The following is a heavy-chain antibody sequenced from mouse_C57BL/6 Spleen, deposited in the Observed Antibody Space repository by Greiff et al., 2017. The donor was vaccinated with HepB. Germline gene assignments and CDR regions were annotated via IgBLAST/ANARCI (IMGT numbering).Heavy chain of an antibody. CDR1: GYTFTSYW. J-gene: IGHJ2*01. CDR3: ARSATSHSIYYFDY. Sequence: QVQLQQPGAELVKPGASVKLSCKASGYTFTSYWMHWVKQRPGQGLEWIGMIHPNSGSTNYNEKFKSKATLTVDKSSSTAYMQLSSLTSEDSAVYYCARSATSHSIYYFDYWGQGTTLTVSS. CDR2: IHPNSGST. V-gene: IGHV1-64*01. D-gene: IGHD1-1*01.